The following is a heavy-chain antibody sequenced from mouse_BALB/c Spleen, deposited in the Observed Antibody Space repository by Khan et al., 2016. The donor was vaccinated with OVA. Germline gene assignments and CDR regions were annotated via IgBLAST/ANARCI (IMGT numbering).Heavy chain of an antibody. V-gene: IGHV3-2*02. J-gene: IGHJ2*01. CDR2: ISYSGNT. D-gene: IGHD1-1*01. Sequence: EVKLLESGPGLVKPSQSLSLTCTVTGYSITSDYAWNWIRQFPGNKLEWMGYISYSGNTKYNPYLKSRISITRDTSENQFFLQLNSVTIEDTATYYCASIYGGDFDYWGQGTTLTVSS. CDR1: GYSITSDYA. CDR3: ASIYGGDFDY.